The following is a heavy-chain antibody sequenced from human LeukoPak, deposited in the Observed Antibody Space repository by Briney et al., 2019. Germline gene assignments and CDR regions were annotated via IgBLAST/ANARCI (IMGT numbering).Heavy chain of an antibody. J-gene: IGHJ4*02. CDR1: GFTFSNAW. Sequence: GGSLRLSCAASGFTFSNAWMSWVRQAPGKGLEWVGRIKSKTDGGTTDYAAPVKGRFTISRDDSKNTLYLQMNSLRAEDTAVYYCGSGAPYAWELLAYWGQGTLVTVSS. V-gene: IGHV3-15*01. CDR2: IKSKTDGGTT. D-gene: IGHD1-26*01. CDR3: GSGAPYAWELLAY.